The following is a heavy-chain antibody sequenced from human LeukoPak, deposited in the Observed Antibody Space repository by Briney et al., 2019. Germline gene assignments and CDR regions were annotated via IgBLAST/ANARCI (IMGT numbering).Heavy chain of an antibody. CDR2: ISGSGGST. Sequence: GGSLRLSCAASGFTFSSYAMSWVRQAPGKGLEWVSAISGSGGSTYYADSVKGRFTISRDNSKNTLYLQMNSLRAEDTAVYYCAXGIMVRGVIRRYYYYYMDVWGKGTTVTVSS. D-gene: IGHD3-10*01. CDR1: GFTFSSYA. J-gene: IGHJ6*03. V-gene: IGHV3-23*01. CDR3: AXGIMVRGVIRRYYYYYMDV.